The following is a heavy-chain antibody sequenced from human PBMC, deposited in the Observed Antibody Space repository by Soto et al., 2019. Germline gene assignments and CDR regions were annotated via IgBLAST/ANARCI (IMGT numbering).Heavy chain of an antibody. D-gene: IGHD6-19*01. CDR2: ISYDGSNK. J-gene: IGHJ4*02. Sequence: QVQLVESGGGVVQPGRSLRLSCAASGFIFSSYAMHWVRQAPGKGLEWVAVISYDGSNKYYADSVKGRFTISRDNSKNTLYLQMNSLRAEDTAVYYCAREGRIAVGSDYWGQGTLVTVSS. CDR3: AREGRIAVGSDY. CDR1: GFIFSSYA. V-gene: IGHV3-30-3*01.